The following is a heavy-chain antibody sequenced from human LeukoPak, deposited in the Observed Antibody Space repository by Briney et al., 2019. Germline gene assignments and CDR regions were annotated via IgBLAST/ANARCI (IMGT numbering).Heavy chain of an antibody. D-gene: IGHD4-23*01. V-gene: IGHV4-38-2*02. CDR2: ANSEGA. Sequence: SETLSLTCAVSGYSISSGYHWGWIRQPPGKGLEWIASANSEGASYNPSLKSRATISLDTSNNQFSLELRSVTAADTAVYYCARDLGSGGNSDYWGQGTLVTVSS. J-gene: IGHJ4*02. CDR3: ARDLGSGGNSDY. CDR1: GYSISSGYH.